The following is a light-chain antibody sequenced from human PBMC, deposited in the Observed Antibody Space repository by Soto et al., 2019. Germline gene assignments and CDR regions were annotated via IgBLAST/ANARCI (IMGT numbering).Light chain of an antibody. J-gene: IGKJ3*01. CDR2: AAS. Sequence: DIQMTQSPSSLSASVGDRVTITCRASQAISNYLAWYQQKPGKVPKLLIYAASTLQSGVPSRFSGSGSGTDFTLTISSLQPEDVATYYCQKYNNARFTFGPGTKVDVK. V-gene: IGKV1-27*01. CDR3: QKYNNARFT. CDR1: QAISNY.